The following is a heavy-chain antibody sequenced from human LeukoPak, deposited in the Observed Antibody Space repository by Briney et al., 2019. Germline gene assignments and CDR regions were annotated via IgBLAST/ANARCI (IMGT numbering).Heavy chain of an antibody. D-gene: IGHD6-19*01. J-gene: IGHJ5*02. V-gene: IGHV3-21*01. Sequence: GGSLRLSCAASGFTFSSYSMNWVRQAPGKGLEWVSSISSSSSYIYYADSVKGRFTISRDNAKNSLYLQMNSLRAEDTAVYYCAREPNSSGWYNWFDPWGQGTLVTVSS. CDR3: AREPNSSGWYNWFDP. CDR1: GFTFSSYS. CDR2: ISSSSSYI.